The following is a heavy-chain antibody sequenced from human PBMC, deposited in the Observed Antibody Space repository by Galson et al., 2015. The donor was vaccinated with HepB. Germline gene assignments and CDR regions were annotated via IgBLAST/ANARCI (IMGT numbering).Heavy chain of an antibody. CDR3: AKAVKYCSGDSCYPTYWYFDL. CDR1: GFTFSSYA. J-gene: IGHJ2*01. V-gene: IGHV3-23*01. Sequence: SLRLSCAASGFTFSSYAMSWVRQAPGKGLEWVSAISGSGGSTYYADSVKGRFTISRDNSKNTLYLQMNSLRAEDTAVYYCAKAVKYCSGDSCYPTYWYFDLWGRGTLVTVSS. D-gene: IGHD2-15*01. CDR2: ISGSGGST.